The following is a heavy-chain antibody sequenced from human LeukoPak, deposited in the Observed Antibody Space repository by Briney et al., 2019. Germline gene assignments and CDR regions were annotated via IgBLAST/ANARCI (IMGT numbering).Heavy chain of an antibody. J-gene: IGHJ4*02. Sequence: GASVKVSCKASGYTFTGYYMHWVRQAPGQGLEWMGWINPNSGGTNYAQKFQGRVTMTRDTSISTAYMELSRLRSDDTAVYYCARGLPRYNWNSSDYWGQGTLVTVSS. V-gene: IGHV1-2*02. D-gene: IGHD1-20*01. CDR3: ARGLPRYNWNSSDY. CDR2: INPNSGGT. CDR1: GYTFTGYY.